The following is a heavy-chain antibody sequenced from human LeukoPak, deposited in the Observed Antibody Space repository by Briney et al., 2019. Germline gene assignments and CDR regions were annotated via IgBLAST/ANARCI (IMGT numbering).Heavy chain of an antibody. V-gene: IGHV4-4*07. CDR2: IYTSGST. J-gene: IGHJ6*03. CDR3: ARDRGYYDSSGSLYYYYMDV. CDR1: GGSVSSYY. D-gene: IGHD3-22*01. Sequence: SETLSLTCTVSGGSVSSYYWSWIRQPAGKGLEWIGRIYTSGSTNYNPSLKSRVTMSVDTSKNQFSLKLSSVTAADTAVYYCARDRGYYDSSGSLYYYYMDVWGKGTTVTISS.